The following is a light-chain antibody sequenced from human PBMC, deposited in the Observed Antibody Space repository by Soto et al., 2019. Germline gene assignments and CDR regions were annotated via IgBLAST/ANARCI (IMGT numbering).Light chain of an antibody. J-gene: IGLJ3*02. CDR2: DNS. Sequence: QSVLTQPPSVSGAPGQRVTISCTGSSSNIGAGYDVHWYQQLPGTAPKLLIYDNSNRPSGVPDRFSGSKSGTSASLAITGRQAEDEADYYCQSYDNSLGAWVFGGGTKLTVL. CDR3: QSYDNSLGAWV. CDR1: SSNIGAGYD. V-gene: IGLV1-40*01.